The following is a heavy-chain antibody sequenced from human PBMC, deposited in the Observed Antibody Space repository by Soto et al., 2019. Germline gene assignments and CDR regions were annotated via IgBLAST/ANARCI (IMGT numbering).Heavy chain of an antibody. CDR2: IYHSGST. Sequence: SETLSLTCAVSGGSISSGGYSWSWIRQPPGKGLEWIGYIYHSGSTYYNPSLKSRVTISVDRSKNQFSLKLSSVTAADTAVYYCARATKPHYFDYWGQGTLVTVSS. J-gene: IGHJ4*02. CDR1: GGSISSGGYS. V-gene: IGHV4-30-2*01. D-gene: IGHD2-8*01. CDR3: ARATKPHYFDY.